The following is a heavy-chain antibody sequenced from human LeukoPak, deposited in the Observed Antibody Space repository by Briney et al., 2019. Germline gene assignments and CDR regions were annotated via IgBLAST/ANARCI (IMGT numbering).Heavy chain of an antibody. CDR1: GLTFSSYA. Sequence: GGSLRLSCVASGLTFSSYAMSWVRQAPGKGLEWVSAISGSGGSTYYAASVKGRFTISRDNSKNTLYLQMNSLRAEDTAIYYCATAYSSGWLACDYWGQGTLVTVSS. CDR2: ISGSGGST. CDR3: ATAYSSGWLACDY. D-gene: IGHD6-19*01. J-gene: IGHJ4*02. V-gene: IGHV3-23*01.